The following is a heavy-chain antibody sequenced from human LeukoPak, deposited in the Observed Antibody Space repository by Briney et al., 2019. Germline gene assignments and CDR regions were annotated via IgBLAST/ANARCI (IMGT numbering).Heavy chain of an antibody. D-gene: IGHD6-13*01. CDR2: ISGSGGST. CDR1: GFTFSSYA. V-gene: IGHV3-23*01. J-gene: IGHJ6*02. Sequence: PGGSLRLSCAASGFTFSSYAMSWVRQAPGKGLEWVSAISGSGGSTYYADSVKGRFTISRDNSKNTLYLQMNSLRAEDTAVYYCAKEEFALSSSWYWDYYYYGMDVWGQGTTVTVSS. CDR3: AKEEFALSSSWYWDYYYYGMDV.